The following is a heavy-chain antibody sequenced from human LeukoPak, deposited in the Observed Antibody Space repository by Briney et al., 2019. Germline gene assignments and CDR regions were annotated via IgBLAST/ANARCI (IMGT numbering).Heavy chain of an antibody. V-gene: IGHV4-31*03. CDR2: IYYRGTT. CDR1: GGCVSSGDYY. CDR3: ARMTGYYLDS. J-gene: IGHJ4*02. Sequence: PSQTLSPTGTVSGGCVSSGDYYWSWIRQHPGKGPEWMGYIYYRGTTYYNPSLRSRIIMSVDTSKNQFSLKVSSVTAADTAVYYCARMTGYYLDSWGQGTVVTVSS. D-gene: IGHD3-9*01.